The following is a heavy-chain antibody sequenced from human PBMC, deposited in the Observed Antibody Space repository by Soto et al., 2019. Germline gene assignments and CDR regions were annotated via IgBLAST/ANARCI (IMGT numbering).Heavy chain of an antibody. CDR2: IKTKTDGGTT. Sequence: EVQLVESGGGLVKPGGSLRLSCAASGFTFSNAWMNWVRQAPGKGLEWVGHIKTKTDGGTTDYAAPVRDRFTISRDDSKNTLYLQMNSLKAEDTAVYYCVTDLVGWTRLWWLDNWGQGTLVTVSS. J-gene: IGHJ4*02. D-gene: IGHD5-18*01. CDR3: VTDLVGWTRLWWLDN. V-gene: IGHV3-15*07. CDR1: GFTFSNAW.